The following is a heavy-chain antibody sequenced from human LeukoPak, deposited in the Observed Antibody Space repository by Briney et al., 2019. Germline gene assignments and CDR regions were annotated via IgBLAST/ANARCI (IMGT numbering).Heavy chain of an antibody. CDR1: GFTFGDYA. V-gene: IGHV3-49*04. Sequence: GGSLRLSCTASGFTFGDYAMRWVRQAPEKGREWVGFIRSKAYGGTTEYAASVKGRFTISRDDSKSIAYLQMNSLKTEDTAVYYCTREGGGWFGELYYWGQGTLVTVSS. J-gene: IGHJ4*02. D-gene: IGHD3-10*01. CDR3: TREGGGWFGELYY. CDR2: IRSKAYGGTT.